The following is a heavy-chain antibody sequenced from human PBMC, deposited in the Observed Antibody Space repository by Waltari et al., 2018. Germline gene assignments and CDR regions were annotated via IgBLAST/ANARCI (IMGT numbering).Heavy chain of an antibody. CDR1: GGTFSSYA. CDR2: ISPILGIA. J-gene: IGHJ6*02. Sequence: QVQLVQSGAEVKKPGSSVKVSCKASGGTFSSYAISWVRQAPGQGLEWMGRISPILGIANYAQKFQGRVTMTADKSTSTAYMELSSLRSEDTAVYYCARDFIAAAAHYYYYGMDVWGQGTTVTVSS. CDR3: ARDFIAAAAHYYYYGMDV. D-gene: IGHD6-13*01. V-gene: IGHV1-69*04.